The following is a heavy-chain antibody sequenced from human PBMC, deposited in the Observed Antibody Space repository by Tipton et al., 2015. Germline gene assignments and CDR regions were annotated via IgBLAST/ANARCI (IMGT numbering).Heavy chain of an antibody. V-gene: IGHV4-59*08. CDR3: ACQDYDSLTRDYQTVDY. J-gene: IGHJ4*02. D-gene: IGHD3-9*01. CDR1: GGSFSDYY. Sequence: TLSLTCTVSGGSFSDYYWSWIRQPPGKELEWIGYIQYSGSTNYNPSLKSRVTISVDTSKTQFSLKLTSVTAADTAVYYCACQDYDSLTRDYQTVDYWGQGTLVTVSS. CDR2: IQYSGST.